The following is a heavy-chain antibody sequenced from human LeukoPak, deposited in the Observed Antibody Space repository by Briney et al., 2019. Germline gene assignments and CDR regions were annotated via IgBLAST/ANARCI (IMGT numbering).Heavy chain of an antibody. CDR2: ISAGGDGT. CDR3: AKGSDTAMVRYAFDL. D-gene: IGHD5-18*01. Sequence: GGSLRLSCTPSGFTFSSYAMSWVRQAPGKGLEWVSAISAGGDGTYYADSVKGRFTISRDNSKNTLYLQMNSLRAEDTAVYYCAKGSDTAMVRYAFDLWGQGTMVPVSS. CDR1: GFTFSSYA. J-gene: IGHJ3*01. V-gene: IGHV3-23*01.